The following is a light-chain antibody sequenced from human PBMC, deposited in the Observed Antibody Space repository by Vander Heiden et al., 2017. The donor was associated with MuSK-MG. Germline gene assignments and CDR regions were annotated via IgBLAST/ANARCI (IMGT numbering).Light chain of an antibody. V-gene: IGLV3-1*01. CDR3: QAWDSSTVV. CDR1: KLGDKY. Sequence: SYERPQSPSVSVSPGRTASITCSGDKLGDKYVCWYQQKPGQSPVLVISQDKKRPSGIPERISGSNSGNTATLTISGTQAMDEDDYYCQAWDSSTVVFGGGTKLTVL. J-gene: IGLJ2*01. CDR2: QDK.